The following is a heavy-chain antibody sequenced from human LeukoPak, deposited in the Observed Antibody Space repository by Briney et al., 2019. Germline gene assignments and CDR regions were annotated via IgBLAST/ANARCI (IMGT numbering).Heavy chain of an antibody. V-gene: IGHV4-34*01. CDR3: ASGRRHSYYSSGYTFDY. CDR2: INHSGST. J-gene: IGHJ4*02. Sequence: PSETLSLTCAVYGGSFSGYYWSWIRQPPGKGLEWIGEINHSGSTNYNPSLKSRVTISVDTSKNQVSLKLSSVTAADPAVYYCASGRRHSYYSSGYTFDYWGQGTLVTVSS. D-gene: IGHD3-22*01. CDR1: GGSFSGYY.